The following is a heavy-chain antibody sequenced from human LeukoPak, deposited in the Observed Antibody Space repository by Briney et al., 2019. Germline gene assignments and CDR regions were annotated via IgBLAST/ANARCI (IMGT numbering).Heavy chain of an antibody. V-gene: IGHV3-48*04. Sequence: GGSLRLSCAASGFTFSTYSIDWVRQAPGKGLEWIPYISSSSSTIDFADSVKGRFTISRDNARNSVYLQMNSLRAEDTAVYYCARVHTSSYAADLWGQGTLVTVSS. D-gene: IGHD3-22*01. CDR3: ARVHTSSYAADL. J-gene: IGHJ5*02. CDR1: GFTFSTYS. CDR2: ISSSSSTI.